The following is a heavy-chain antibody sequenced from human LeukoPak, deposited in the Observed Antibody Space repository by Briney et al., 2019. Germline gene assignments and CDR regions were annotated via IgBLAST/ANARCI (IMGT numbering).Heavy chain of an antibody. D-gene: IGHD5-18*01. CDR1: GVTCSSYW. Sequence: GGSLILSCAAAGVTCSSYWMSWVRHAPGKELEWVGNIKQDGSEKYYVASVKGRFTISRDNAKNSLYLQMNSLRGEDTAVYYCARESHTAMGFDYWGQGTLVTVSS. V-gene: IGHV3-7*01. J-gene: IGHJ4*02. CDR3: ARESHTAMGFDY. CDR2: IKQDGSEK.